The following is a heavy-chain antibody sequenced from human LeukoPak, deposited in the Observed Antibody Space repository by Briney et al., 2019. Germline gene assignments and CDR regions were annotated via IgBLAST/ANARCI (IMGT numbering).Heavy chain of an antibody. J-gene: IGHJ6*02. D-gene: IGHD3-16*01. CDR3: ARDQEPDVWGFQRNYYYYGMDV. Sequence: SGGSLRLSCAASGFTFDDYAMHWVRQAPGKGLEWVSGISWNSGSIGYADSVKGRFTISRDNAKNSLYLQMNSLRVEGTAVYYCARDQEPDVWGFQRNYYYYGMDVWGQGTTVTVSS. CDR1: GFTFDDYA. CDR2: ISWNSGSI. V-gene: IGHV3-9*01.